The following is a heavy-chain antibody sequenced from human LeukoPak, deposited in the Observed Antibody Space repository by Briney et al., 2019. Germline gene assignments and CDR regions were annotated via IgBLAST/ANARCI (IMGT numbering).Heavy chain of an antibody. CDR1: GSMYNYY. D-gene: IGHD1-26*01. CDR3: ARHISSGGTYARFDY. Sequence: KPSETLSLTCTVSGSMYNYYWSWIRRPPGKGLEWIGYIHYNGITSYNPSLESRVTMSLDTSENQVSLKLTSVAAADTAVYYCARHISSGGTYARFDYWGQGTLVTVSS. V-gene: IGHV4-59*08. J-gene: IGHJ4*02. CDR2: IHYNGIT.